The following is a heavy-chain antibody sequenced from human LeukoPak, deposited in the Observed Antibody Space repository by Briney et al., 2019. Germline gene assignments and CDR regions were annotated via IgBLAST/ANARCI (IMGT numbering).Heavy chain of an antibody. D-gene: IGHD3-10*01. CDR1: GFTFSSYW. V-gene: IGHV3-7*01. Sequence: GGSLRLSCAASGFTFSSYWMSWVRQAPGKGLEWVANIKQDGSEKYYVDSVKGRFTISRDNAKNSLYLQMNSLRAEDTAVYYCARVRGSGSYEGNFDYWGQGTLDTVSS. CDR2: IKQDGSEK. J-gene: IGHJ4*02. CDR3: ARVRGSGSYEGNFDY.